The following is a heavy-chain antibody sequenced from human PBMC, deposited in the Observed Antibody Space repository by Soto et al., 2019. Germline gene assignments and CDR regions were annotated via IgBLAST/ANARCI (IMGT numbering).Heavy chain of an antibody. CDR2: ISAYNGNT. D-gene: IGHD3-16*01. CDR1: ADTFTNFG. CDR3: ARGGTPIDY. J-gene: IGHJ4*02. V-gene: IGHV1-18*01. Sequence: QVQLVQSVAEVKRPGASVKVSCKASADTFTNFGISWVGQAPGQGLEWMEWISAYNGNTNYAQNFQGRVTMTTDTSTSTAYMELRILRSDDTAVYYGARGGTPIDYWGQGTLVTVSS.